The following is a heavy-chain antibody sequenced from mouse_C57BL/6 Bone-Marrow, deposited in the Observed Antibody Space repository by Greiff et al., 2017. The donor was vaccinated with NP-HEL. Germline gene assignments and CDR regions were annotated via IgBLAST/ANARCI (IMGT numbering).Heavy chain of an antibody. CDR2: FYPGSGSI. V-gene: IGHV1-62-2*01. CDR3: ARHEKDYYGSSYRYFDV. D-gene: IGHD1-1*01. Sequence: QVQLKESGAELVKPGASVKLSCKASGYTFTEYTIHWVKQRSGQGLEWIGWFYPGSGSIKYNEKFKDKATLTADKSSSTVYMELSRLTSEDSAVYFCARHEKDYYGSSYRYFDVWGTGTTVTVSS. J-gene: IGHJ1*03. CDR1: GYTFTEYT.